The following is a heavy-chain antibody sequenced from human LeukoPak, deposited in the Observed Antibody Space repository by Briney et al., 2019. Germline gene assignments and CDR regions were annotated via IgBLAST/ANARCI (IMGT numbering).Heavy chain of an antibody. J-gene: IGHJ4*02. D-gene: IGHD4-17*01. CDR3: ARAPFSYGDYFDY. CDR1: GFTFSSYW. V-gene: IGHV3-74*01. Sequence: GGSLRLSCAASGFTFSSYWMHWVRQAPGKGLVWVSRINSDGSSTSYADSVTGRFTISRDNAKNTLYLQMNSLRAEDTAVYYCARAPFSYGDYFDYWGQGTLVTVSS. CDR2: INSDGSST.